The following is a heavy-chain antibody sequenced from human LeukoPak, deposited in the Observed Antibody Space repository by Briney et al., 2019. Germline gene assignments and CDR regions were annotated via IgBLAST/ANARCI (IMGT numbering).Heavy chain of an antibody. CDR2: INPDGTKT. Sequence: AGGSLRLSCAASGFTFTRFWLTWVRHSPGKGLEWVANINPDGTKTTYVDSVEGRFAISRDNAKNSVFLLMTSLRAEDTAMYYCATAPASVDSSWGQGTLVAVSS. V-gene: IGHV3-7*01. D-gene: IGHD3-3*01. CDR1: GFTFTRFW. CDR3: ATAPASVDSS. J-gene: IGHJ5*02.